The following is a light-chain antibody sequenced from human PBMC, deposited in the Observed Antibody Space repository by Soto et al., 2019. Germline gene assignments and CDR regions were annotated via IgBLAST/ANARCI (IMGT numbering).Light chain of an antibody. V-gene: IGKV1-6*01. CDR1: QGIRND. CDR3: LQDDNSPRT. J-gene: IGKJ1*01. CDR2: AAS. Sequence: AIQMTQSPSSLSASVGDRVTITCRASQGIRNDLGWYQQKSGKAPKLLIYAASSLQSGVPSRFSGSGSGTDFTLIISSLQPEDFATYYCLQDDNSPRTFGQGTKVEIK.